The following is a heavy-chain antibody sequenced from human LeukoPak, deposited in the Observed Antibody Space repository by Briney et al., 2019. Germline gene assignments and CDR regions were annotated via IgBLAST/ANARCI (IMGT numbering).Heavy chain of an antibody. J-gene: IGHJ4*02. CDR3: ARDPPLIVVVPAARPHFDY. CDR1: GFTFSSYS. Sequence: AGGSLRLSCAASGFTFSSYSMNWVRQAPGKGLEWVSSISSSSSYIYYADSVKGRFTISRDNAKNSLYLQMNSLRAEDTAVYYCARDPPLIVVVPAARPHFDYWGQGTLVTVSS. CDR2: ISSSSSYI. D-gene: IGHD2-2*02. V-gene: IGHV3-21*01.